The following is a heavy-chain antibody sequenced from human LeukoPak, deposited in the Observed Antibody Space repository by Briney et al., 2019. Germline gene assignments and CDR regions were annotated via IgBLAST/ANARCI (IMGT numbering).Heavy chain of an antibody. Sequence: GGSLRLSCAAPGFTVSSNYMSWVRQAPGKGLEWVSVIYSGDSTYYADSVRGRFIITRDNSKNTVYVQMNSLRVEDTAIYYCAKIRAPYSSSWNPFDYWGQGTLVTVSS. J-gene: IGHJ4*02. CDR3: AKIRAPYSSSWNPFDY. D-gene: IGHD6-13*01. V-gene: IGHV3-53*01. CDR2: IYSGDST. CDR1: GFTVSSNY.